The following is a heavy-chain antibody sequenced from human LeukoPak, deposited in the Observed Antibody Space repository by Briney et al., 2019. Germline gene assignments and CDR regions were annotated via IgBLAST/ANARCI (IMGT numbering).Heavy chain of an antibody. J-gene: IGHJ5*02. V-gene: IGHV1-8*03. CDR2: MNPNSGNT. CDR3: ARALAAAGIADWFDP. Sequence: ASVKVSCKASGYTFTSYDINWVRQATGQGLEWMGWMNPNSGNTGYAQKFQGRVTITRNTSISTAYMELSSPRSEDTAVYYCARALAAAGIADWFDPWGQGTLVTVSS. CDR1: GYTFTSYD. D-gene: IGHD6-13*01.